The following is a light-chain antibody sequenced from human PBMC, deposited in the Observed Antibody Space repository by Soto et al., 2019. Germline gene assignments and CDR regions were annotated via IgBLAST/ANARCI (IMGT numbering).Light chain of an antibody. V-gene: IGKV3D-11*03. CDR2: RTS. Sequence: EILLTQSPATLSSFPGDRVTLSCRASQYINTRLAWYQHRHGKAPRLLIYRTSIRAAGIPARFSASGTGTDFTLTISDLKPEDFAVYYCHQRQSWPRTFGQGTKVDIK. CDR1: QYINTR. J-gene: IGKJ1*01. CDR3: HQRQSWPRT.